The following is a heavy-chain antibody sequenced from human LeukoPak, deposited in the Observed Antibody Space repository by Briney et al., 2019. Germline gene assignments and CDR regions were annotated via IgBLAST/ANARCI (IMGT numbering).Heavy chain of an antibody. D-gene: IGHD4-17*01. J-gene: IGHJ3*02. CDR1: GFTFSSYA. V-gene: IGHV3-23*01. CDR3: AKGRPLLATVTTDDAFDI. CDR2: ISGSGGST. Sequence: GGSLRLSCAASGFTFSSYAMSWVRQAPGKGLEWVSAISGSGGSTYYADSVKGRFTISRDNSKNTLYLQMNSLRAEDTAVYYCAKGRPLLATVTTDDAFDIWGQGTMVTVSS.